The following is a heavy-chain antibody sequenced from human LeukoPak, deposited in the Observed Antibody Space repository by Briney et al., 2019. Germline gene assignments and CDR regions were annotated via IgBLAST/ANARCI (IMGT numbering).Heavy chain of an antibody. Sequence: SETLSLTCTVSGGSISSGGYYWSWIRQPPGKGLEWIGYIYYSGSTNYNPSLKSRVTISVDTSKNQFSLKLSSVTAADTAVYYCARQRYSSSWYDIWGQGTMVTVSS. V-gene: IGHV4-61*08. CDR3: ARQRYSSSWYDI. D-gene: IGHD6-13*01. J-gene: IGHJ3*02. CDR1: GGSISSGGYY. CDR2: IYYSGST.